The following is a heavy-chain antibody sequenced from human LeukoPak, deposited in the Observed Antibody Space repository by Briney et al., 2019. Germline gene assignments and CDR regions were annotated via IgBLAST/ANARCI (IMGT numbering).Heavy chain of an antibody. CDR3: ARGFRWLVPFLKAFDI. V-gene: IGHV4-59*01. J-gene: IGHJ3*02. Sequence: SETLSLTCTVSGGSISSYYWSWIRQPPGKGLEWIGYIYYSGSTNYNPSLKSRVTISVDTSKNQFSLKLSSVTAADTAVYYCARGFRWLVPFLKAFDIWGQGTVVTVSS. D-gene: IGHD6-19*01. CDR2: IYYSGST. CDR1: GGSISSYY.